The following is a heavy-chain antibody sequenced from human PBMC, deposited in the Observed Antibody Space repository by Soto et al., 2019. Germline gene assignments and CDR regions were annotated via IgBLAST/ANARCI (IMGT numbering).Heavy chain of an antibody. CDR3: AGFGYGSGGERLVS. J-gene: IGHJ5*02. V-gene: IGHV3-7*05. CDR1: GFIVRKFW. D-gene: IGHD3-10*01. Sequence: EVQVVETGGGLVQPGGSLRVSCVASGFIVRKFWMGWVRQAPGKGPEWVANIKPGGSEKNYADSVKGRFTISRDTAQNPLYLQMNGLTAEDPPVNNGAGFGYGSGGERLVSWGQGGLVTVSS. CDR2: IKPGGSEK.